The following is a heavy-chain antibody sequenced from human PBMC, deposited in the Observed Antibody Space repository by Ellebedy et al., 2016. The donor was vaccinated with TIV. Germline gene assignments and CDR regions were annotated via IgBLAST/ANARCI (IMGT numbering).Heavy chain of an antibody. CDR2: ISRNSDDR. J-gene: IGHJ5*02. Sequence: PGGSLRLSCAASGFTFHDYAMHWVRPAPGKGLEWVSGISRNSDDRGYADAVKGRFTISRDNAKNSLYLQMNNLRPEDTAFYYCTKDDGAYNPSYFDPWGQGTLVTVSS. CDR3: TKDDGAYNPSYFDP. D-gene: IGHD5-24*01. V-gene: IGHV3-9*01. CDR1: GFTFHDYA.